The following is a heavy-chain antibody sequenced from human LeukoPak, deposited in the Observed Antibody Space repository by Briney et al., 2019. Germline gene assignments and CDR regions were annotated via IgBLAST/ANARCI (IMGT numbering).Heavy chain of an antibody. Sequence: GRSLRLSCTASGFTFGDYAMSWVRQAPGKGLEWVSGISGSGRTTYYADSVKGRFTISRDNSKNTLYVQMNSLRAEDTAVYYCAKDRRELDVFDIWGQGTMVTVSS. CDR3: AKDRRELDVFDI. CDR1: GFTFGDYA. J-gene: IGHJ3*02. CDR2: ISGSGRTT. V-gene: IGHV3-23*01.